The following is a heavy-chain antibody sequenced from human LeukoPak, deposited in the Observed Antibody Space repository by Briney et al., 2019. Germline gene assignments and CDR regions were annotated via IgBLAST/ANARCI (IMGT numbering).Heavy chain of an antibody. D-gene: IGHD3-10*01. J-gene: IGHJ4*02. CDR2: INHSGST. Sequence: PSETLSLTCAVYGGSFSGYYWSWIRQPPGKGLEWTGEINHSGSTNYNPSLKSRVTISVDTSKNQFSLKLSSVTAADTAVYYCARDLPYYYGSGSPRFDYWGQGTLVTVSS. CDR1: GGSFSGYY. CDR3: ARDLPYYYGSGSPRFDY. V-gene: IGHV4-34*01.